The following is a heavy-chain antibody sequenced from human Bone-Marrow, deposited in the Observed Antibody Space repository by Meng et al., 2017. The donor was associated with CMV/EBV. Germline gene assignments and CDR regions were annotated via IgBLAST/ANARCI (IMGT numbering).Heavy chain of an antibody. Sequence: KVSCKGSGYSFTSYWIGWVRQMPGKGLEWMGIIYPGDSDTRYSPSFQGQVTISADKSISTAYLQWSSLKASDTAMYYCARQAGLDYYYYGMDVCGQGTTVTVSS. D-gene: IGHD3-10*01. CDR3: ARQAGLDYYYYGMDV. CDR2: IYPGDSDT. V-gene: IGHV5-51*01. J-gene: IGHJ6*02. CDR1: GYSFTSYW.